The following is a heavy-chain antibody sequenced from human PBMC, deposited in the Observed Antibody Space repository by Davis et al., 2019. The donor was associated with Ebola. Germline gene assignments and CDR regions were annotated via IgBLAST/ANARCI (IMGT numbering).Heavy chain of an antibody. CDR1: GYRFTSYY. CDR2: INPITGGT. CDR3: ARGGGRYYDSSGYVFDI. D-gene: IGHD3-22*01. Sequence: ASVQVSCKASGYRFTSYYMHWVRQAPGQGLEWMGIINPITGGTSYAQNFQVRVNMTRDTSTSTVYMELSSLRSEDTAVYYCARGGGRYYDSSGYVFDIWGQGTMVKVSS. J-gene: IGHJ3*02. V-gene: IGHV1-46*01.